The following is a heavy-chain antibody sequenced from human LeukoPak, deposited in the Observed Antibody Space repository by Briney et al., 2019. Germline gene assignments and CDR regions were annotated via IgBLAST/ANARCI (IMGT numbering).Heavy chain of an antibody. CDR1: GYTFTSYG. CDR2: ISAYNGNT. J-gene: IGHJ3*01. Sequence: ASVKVSCKASGYTFTSYGISWVRQAPGQGLEWMGWISAYNGNTNYAQKLQGRVTMTTDTSTSTAYMELRSLRSDDTAVYYCARVFYDFWSGYEYDAFDLWGQGTMVTLSS. D-gene: IGHD3-3*01. CDR3: ARVFYDFWSGYEYDAFDL. V-gene: IGHV1-18*01.